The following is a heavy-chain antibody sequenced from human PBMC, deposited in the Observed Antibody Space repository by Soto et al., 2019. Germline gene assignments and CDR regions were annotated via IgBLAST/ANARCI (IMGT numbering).Heavy chain of an antibody. V-gene: IGHV4-59*01. CDR3: ARVLVAGTRYYYYGMDV. CDR1: GGSISSYY. CDR2: IYYSGRT. Sequence: SETLSLTCTVPGGSISSYYWSWIRQPPGKGLEWIGYIYYSGRTNYNPSLKSRVTISVDTSKNQFSLKLSSVTAADTAVYYCARVLVAGTRYYYYGMDVWGQGTTVTVSS. D-gene: IGHD6-19*01. J-gene: IGHJ6*02.